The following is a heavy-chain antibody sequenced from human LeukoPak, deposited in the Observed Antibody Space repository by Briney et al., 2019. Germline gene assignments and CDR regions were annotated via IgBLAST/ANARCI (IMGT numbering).Heavy chain of an antibody. CDR3: ARRSTRGYSYGYDY. D-gene: IGHD5-18*01. J-gene: IGHJ4*02. V-gene: IGHV1-18*01. CDR2: ISAYNGNT. CDR1: GYTFTSYG. Sequence: GASVKVSCKASGYTFTSYGISWVRQAPGQGLEWMGWISAYNGNTNYAQKLQGRVAMTTDTSTSTAYMELRSLRSDDTAVYYCARRSTRGYSYGYDYWGQGTLVTVSS.